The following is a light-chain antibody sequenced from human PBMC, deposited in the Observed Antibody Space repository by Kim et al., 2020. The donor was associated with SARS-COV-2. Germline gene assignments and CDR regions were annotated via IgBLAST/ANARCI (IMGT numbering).Light chain of an antibody. Sequence: WGQTATLICTGNNNNVGNEGAVWLQQHQGHPPKLLSGRRNKWPSEISERLSASRSGSTASLTIAGLQPEDEADYYCSAWYASLSAWVFGGGTKLTVL. CDR2: RRN. CDR3: SAWYASLSAWV. V-gene: IGLV10-54*01. J-gene: IGLJ3*02. CDR1: NNNVGNEG.